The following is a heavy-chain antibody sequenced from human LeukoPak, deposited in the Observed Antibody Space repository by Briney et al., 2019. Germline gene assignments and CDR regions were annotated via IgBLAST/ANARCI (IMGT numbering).Heavy chain of an antibody. D-gene: IGHD3-10*01. CDR1: GFPFSRNG. CDR2: ISYDGSNK. V-gene: IGHV3-30*18. CDR3: GKDMARIYSYGSGEIDY. Sequence: GGSLRLSCAASGFPFSRNGMHWVRQVPGKGLEWLAVISYDGSNKAYADSVKGRFTISRDNSNNTLHLQMNSLRAEDTAVSYCGKDMARIYSYGSGEIDYWGQGTLVTVSS. J-gene: IGHJ4*02.